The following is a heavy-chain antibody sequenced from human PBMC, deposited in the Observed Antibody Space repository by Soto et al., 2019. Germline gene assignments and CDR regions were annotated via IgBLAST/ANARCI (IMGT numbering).Heavy chain of an antibody. Sequence: GXSVKQSCSASAGSCISYASIWVRQAPGEGLEWMGGIIPIFGTANYAQKFQGRVTITADESTSTAYMELSSLRSEDTAVYYCARVGDNWNYASNWFDPWGQGTLVTVSS. V-gene: IGHV1-69*01. J-gene: IGHJ5*02. CDR2: IIPIFGTA. CDR3: ARVGDNWNYASNWFDP. D-gene: IGHD1-7*01. CDR1: AGSCISYA.